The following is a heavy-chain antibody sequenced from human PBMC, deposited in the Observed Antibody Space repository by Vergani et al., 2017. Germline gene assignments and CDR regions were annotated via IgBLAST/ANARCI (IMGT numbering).Heavy chain of an antibody. V-gene: IGHV4-39*01. CDR3: ARRRRRWSGEGADFDA. J-gene: IGHJ4*02. Sequence: QLQLQESGPGLVKPSETLSLTCGVSGDSLSGTNFYWGWIRQPPGKELEWIGTGSQYYNPSLKSRVTISIDTSKNQVSLRLMSVTAADTAVYFCARRRRRWSGEGADFDAWGRGTLVTVSS. CDR1: GDSLSGTNFY. CDR2: TGSQ. D-gene: IGHD4-23*01.